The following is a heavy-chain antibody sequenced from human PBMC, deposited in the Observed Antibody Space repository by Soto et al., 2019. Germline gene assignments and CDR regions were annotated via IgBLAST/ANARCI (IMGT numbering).Heavy chain of an antibody. Sequence: SETLSLTCTVFGGSYSSSSYYLGWIRQPPGKGLDWLGTMFCFGSTYYNTSLKSRVTISVDRSKNQFSLKLSSVTAADTAVYYCASSHAGAHITAAVHWGQGTLVTVSS. V-gene: IGHV4-39*07. J-gene: IGHJ4*02. CDR3: ASSHAGAHITAAVH. CDR1: GGSYSSSSYY. CDR2: MFCFGST. D-gene: IGHD6-13*01.